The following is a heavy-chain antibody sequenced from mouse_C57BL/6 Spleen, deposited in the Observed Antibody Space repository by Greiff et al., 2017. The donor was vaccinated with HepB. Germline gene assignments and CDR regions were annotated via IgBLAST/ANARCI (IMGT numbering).Heavy chain of an antibody. CDR2: IDPSDSYT. D-gene: IGHD3-2*02. CDR1: GYTFTSYW. V-gene: IGHV1-59*01. J-gene: IGHJ2*01. Sequence: QVQLQQPGAELVRPGTSVKLSCKASGYTFTSYWLHWVKQRPGQGLEWIGVIDPSDSYTNYNQKFKGKATLTVDTSSSTAYMQLSSLTSEDSAVYYCARPDSSGYGFDYWGQGTTLTVSS. CDR3: ARPDSSGYGFDY.